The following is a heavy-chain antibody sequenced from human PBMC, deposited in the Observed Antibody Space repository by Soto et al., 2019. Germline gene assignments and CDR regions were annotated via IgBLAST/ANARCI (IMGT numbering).Heavy chain of an antibody. D-gene: IGHD3-22*01. CDR2: INAGNGNT. CDR1: GYTFTSYA. V-gene: IGHV1-3*01. CDR3: ARGSYYYDSSGYYTGAFDI. Sequence: ASVKVSCKASGYTFTSYAMHWVRQAPGQRLEWMGWINAGNGNTKYSQKFQGRVTITRDTSASTAYMELSRLRSEDTAVYYCARGSYYYDSSGYYTGAFDIWGQGTMVTVSS. J-gene: IGHJ3*02.